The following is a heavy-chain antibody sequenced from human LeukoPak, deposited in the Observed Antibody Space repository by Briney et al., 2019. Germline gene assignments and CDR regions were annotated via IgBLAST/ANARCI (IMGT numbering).Heavy chain of an antibody. CDR2: IYHSGST. J-gene: IGHJ6*02. V-gene: IGHV4-30-2*01. CDR1: GGSISSGGYS. D-gene: IGHD3-10*01. Sequence: TLSLTCAVSGGSISSGGYSWSWIRQPPGKGLEWIGYIYHSGSTYYNPSLKSRVTISVDRSKNQFSLKLSSVTAADTAVYYCARGVHDVRGAHHYYGMDVWGQGTTVTVSS. CDR3: ARGVHDVRGAHHYYGMDV.